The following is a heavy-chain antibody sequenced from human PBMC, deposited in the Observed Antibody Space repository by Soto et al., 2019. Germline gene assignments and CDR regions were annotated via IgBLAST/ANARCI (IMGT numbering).Heavy chain of an antibody. Sequence: AGGSLRLSCAASGFTFSSYGMHWVRQAPGKGLEWVAVISYDGSNKYYADSVKGRFTISRDNSKNTLYLQMNSLRAEDAAVYYCAKPRSYCSSTSCYWSGEDYYYGMDVWGQGTTVTVSS. CDR2: ISYDGSNK. CDR3: AKPRSYCSSTSCYWSGEDYYYGMDV. V-gene: IGHV3-30*18. J-gene: IGHJ6*02. D-gene: IGHD2-2*01. CDR1: GFTFSSYG.